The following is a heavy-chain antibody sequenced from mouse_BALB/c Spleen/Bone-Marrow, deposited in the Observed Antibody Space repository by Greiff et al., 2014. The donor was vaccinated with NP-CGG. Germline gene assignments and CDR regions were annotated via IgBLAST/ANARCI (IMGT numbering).Heavy chain of an antibody. CDR3: ARYYYGFLDY. Sequence: VQLVESGPGLVAPSQSLSITCTVSGFSLTSYGVHWVRQPPGKGLEWLGVIWAGGSTNYNSALMSRLSISKDNSKSQVFLKMNSLQTDDIAMYYCARYYYGFLDYWGQGTTLTVSS. V-gene: IGHV2-9*02. CDR2: IWAGGST. J-gene: IGHJ2*01. D-gene: IGHD1-2*01. CDR1: GFSLTSYG.